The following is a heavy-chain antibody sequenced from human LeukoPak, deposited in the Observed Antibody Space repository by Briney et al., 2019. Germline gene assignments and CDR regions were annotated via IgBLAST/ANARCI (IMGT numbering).Heavy chain of an antibody. CDR3: AKLIVAKPYDAFDI. D-gene: IGHD5-12*01. Sequence: GGSLRLSCAASGFTFSSYAMSWVRQAPGKGLEWVSTINDSGGSTYYADSVKGRFTISRDNSKNTLYLQVNSLRAEDTAVYYCAKLIVAKPYDAFDIWGQGTMVTVSS. CDR1: GFTFSSYA. CDR2: INDSGGST. J-gene: IGHJ3*02. V-gene: IGHV3-23*01.